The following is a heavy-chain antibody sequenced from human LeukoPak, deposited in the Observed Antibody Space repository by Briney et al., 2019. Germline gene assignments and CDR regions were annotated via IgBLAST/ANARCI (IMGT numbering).Heavy chain of an antibody. CDR2: IYYSGST. Sequence: SETLSLTCTVSGGSISSGDYYWSWIRQPPGKGLEWIGYIYYSGSTYYNLSLKSRVTISVDTSKNQFSLKLSSVTAADTAVYYCALRRLGYCSSTSCYGNWFDPWGQGTLVTVSS. V-gene: IGHV4-30-4*01. CDR3: ALRRLGYCSSTSCYGNWFDP. D-gene: IGHD2-2*01. J-gene: IGHJ5*02. CDR1: GGSISSGDYY.